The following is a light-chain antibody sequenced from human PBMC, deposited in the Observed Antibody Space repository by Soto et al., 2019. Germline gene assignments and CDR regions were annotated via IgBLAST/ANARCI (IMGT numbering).Light chain of an antibody. V-gene: IGLV2-14*01. Sequence: QSALTQPASVSGSPGQSITTSCTGTSSYVGTYNSVSWYQQYPGKAPKLMIHDVSNRPSGVSNRFSGSKSGNTASLTISGLQAEDEADYYCSSYTSSSSYVFGSGTKVTVL. CDR2: DVS. CDR1: SSYVGTYNS. CDR3: SSYTSSSSYV. J-gene: IGLJ1*01.